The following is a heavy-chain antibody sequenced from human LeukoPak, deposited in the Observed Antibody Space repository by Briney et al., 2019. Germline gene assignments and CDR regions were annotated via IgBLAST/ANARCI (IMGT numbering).Heavy chain of an antibody. CDR1: GYTFTGYH. CDR3: ARDNCSSTSCLFDY. J-gene: IGHJ4*02. D-gene: IGHD2-2*01. V-gene: IGHV1-2*06. CDR2: TNPNSGDT. Sequence: ASVKVSCKASGYTFTGYHMHWVRQAPGQGLEWMGRTNPNSGDTNYAQKFQGRVTMTRDTSISTAYMELSRLRSDDTAVYYCARDNCSSTSCLFDYWGQGTLVTVSS.